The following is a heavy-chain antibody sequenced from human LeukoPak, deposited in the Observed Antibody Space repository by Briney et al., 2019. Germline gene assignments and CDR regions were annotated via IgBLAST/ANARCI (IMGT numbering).Heavy chain of an antibody. CDR1: GFTFSTYW. D-gene: IGHD6-19*01. CDR3: ARGGLDPVDY. J-gene: IGHJ4*02. Sequence: GGSLRLSCAASGFTFSTYWMHWVRPAPGKGLVWVSRINPDGSSTSYADSVKGRFTISRDNAKNTLFLQMNSLRVDDTAVYYCARGGLDPVDYWGQGTLVTVSS. V-gene: IGHV3-74*01. CDR2: INPDGSST.